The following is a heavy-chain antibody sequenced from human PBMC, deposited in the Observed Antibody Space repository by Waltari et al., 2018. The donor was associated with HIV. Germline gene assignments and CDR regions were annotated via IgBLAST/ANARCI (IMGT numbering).Heavy chain of an antibody. J-gene: IGHJ4*02. CDR3: ARQYAWFDILTGSPPTYFFDS. D-gene: IGHD3-9*01. Sequence: KLQQSGPRLVNPSETLTLTCSVSGDPINSRTSYWCCIRSSPGKALEYLGSVYYSGSSYHNPSLNSRLTLSADTSKNQLSLRLISVTATDTGVYYCARQYAWFDILTGSPPTYFFDSWGPGTLVTVSS. CDR2: VYYSGSS. V-gene: IGHV4-39*01. CDR1: GDPINSRTSY.